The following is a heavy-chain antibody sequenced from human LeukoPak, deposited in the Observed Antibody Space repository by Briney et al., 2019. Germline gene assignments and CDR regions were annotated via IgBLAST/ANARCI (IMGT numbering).Heavy chain of an antibody. D-gene: IGHD1-14*01. J-gene: IGHJ6*03. CDR3: ARDPGAGIGPQGAYYYYYMDV. CDR1: GFTFSSYA. CDR2: ISYDGSNK. Sequence: PGRSLRLSCAASGFTFSSYAMHWVRQAPGKGLEWVAVISYDGSNKYYADSVKGRFTISRDNSKNTLYLQMDSLRAEDTAVYYCARDPGAGIGPQGAYYYYYMDVWGKGTTVTVSS. V-gene: IGHV3-30-3*01.